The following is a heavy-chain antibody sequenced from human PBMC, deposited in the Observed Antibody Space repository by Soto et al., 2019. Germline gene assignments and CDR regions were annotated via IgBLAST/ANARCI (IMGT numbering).Heavy chain of an antibody. D-gene: IGHD3-10*02. CDR3: AHSSGTPLFGELLKDWLDP. V-gene: IGHV2-5*02. CDR1: GFSLSTSGVG. CDR2: IYWDDDK. Sequence: SGPTLVNPTQTLTLTCTFSGFSLSTSGVGVGWIRQPPGKALEWLALIYWDDDKRYSPSLKSRLTITKDTSKNQVVLTMTNMDPVDQAKYYCAHSSGTPLFGELLKDWLDPWGQGTLVTVSS. J-gene: IGHJ5*02.